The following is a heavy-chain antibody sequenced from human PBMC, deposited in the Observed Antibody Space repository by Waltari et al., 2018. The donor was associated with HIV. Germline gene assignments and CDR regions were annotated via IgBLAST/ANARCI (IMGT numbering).Heavy chain of an antibody. CDR3: ARYHVSPDDYGGNPRIFDYFDL. D-gene: IGHD4-17*01. Sequence: EVQLVQSGAEVKKPGESLKISCSGVGFNFNTFWIGWVRQMPGKGLEYMGMIYPSDSDTRYSPSFQGHVVISVDKSINTAYLRWNSLEASDAAMYFCARYHVSPDDYGGNPRIFDYFDLWGQGTQVSVS. V-gene: IGHV5-51*01. CDR1: GFNFNTFW. CDR2: IYPSDSDT. J-gene: IGHJ4*02.